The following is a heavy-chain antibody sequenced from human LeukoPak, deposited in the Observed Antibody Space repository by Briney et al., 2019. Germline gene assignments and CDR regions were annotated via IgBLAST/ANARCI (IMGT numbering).Heavy chain of an antibody. CDR1: GGSISSSSYY. V-gene: IGHV4-39*07. D-gene: IGHD2-8*01. J-gene: IGHJ4*02. CDR3: ARDIVLTEFDY. CDR2: IYYSGST. Sequence: SETLSLTCTVPGGSISSSSYYWGWIRQPPGKGLEWIGSIYYSGSTYYNPSLKSRVTISVDTSKNQFSLKLSSVTAADTAVYYCARDIVLTEFDYWGQGTLVTVSS.